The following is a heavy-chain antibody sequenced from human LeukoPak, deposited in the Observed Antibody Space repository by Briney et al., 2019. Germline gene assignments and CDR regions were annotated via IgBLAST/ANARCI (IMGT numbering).Heavy chain of an antibody. CDR2: IYTSGST. Sequence: PSETLSLTCTVSGGSISSYYWSWIRQPAGKGLEWIGRIYTSGSTNYNPSLKSRVTISVDTSKNQFSLKLSSVTAADTAVYYCARWVGGSGYGVGYYYYMDVWGKGTTVTVSS. J-gene: IGHJ6*03. CDR1: GGSISSYY. V-gene: IGHV4-4*07. D-gene: IGHD3-22*01. CDR3: ARWVGGSGYGVGYYYYMDV.